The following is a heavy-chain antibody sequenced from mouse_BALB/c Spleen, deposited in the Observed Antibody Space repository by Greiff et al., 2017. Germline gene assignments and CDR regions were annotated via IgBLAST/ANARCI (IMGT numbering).Heavy chain of an antibody. CDR3: ARRITTASWFVY. CDR2: INYSGST. J-gene: IGHJ3*01. CDR1: GDSITSGY. Sequence: VQLKESGPSLVKPSQTLSLTCSVTGDSITSGYWNWIRKFPGNKLEYMGYINYSGSTYYNPSLKSRISITRDTSKNQYYLQLNFVTTEDTATYYCARRITTASWFVYWGQGTLVTVSA. V-gene: IGHV3-8*02. D-gene: IGHD1-2*01.